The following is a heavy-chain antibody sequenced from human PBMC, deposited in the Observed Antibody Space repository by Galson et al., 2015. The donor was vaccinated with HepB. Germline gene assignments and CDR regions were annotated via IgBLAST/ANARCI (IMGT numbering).Heavy chain of an antibody. Sequence: SLRLSCAASGFTFSSYGMHWVRQAPGKGLEWVAVISYDGSNKYYADSVKGRFTISRDNSKNTLYLQMNSLRAEDTAVYYCAKGRYCSGGSCYSIGDEYWGQGTLVTVSS. J-gene: IGHJ4*02. CDR1: GFTFSSYG. V-gene: IGHV3-30*18. CDR2: ISYDGSNK. D-gene: IGHD2-15*01. CDR3: AKGRYCSGGSCYSIGDEY.